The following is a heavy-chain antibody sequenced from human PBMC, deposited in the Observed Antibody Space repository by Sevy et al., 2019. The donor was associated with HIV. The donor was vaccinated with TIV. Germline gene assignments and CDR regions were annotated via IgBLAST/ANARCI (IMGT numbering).Heavy chain of an antibody. Sequence: GSLRISCAASGITFSSYAMSWVRQAPGKGLDWVSIISGSGDMTYYADSVKGRFNISRDNSKNTLYLHMSSLRAEDTAVYYCTKHIGATRGSWFDPWGQGTLVTVSS. CDR2: ISGSGDMT. CDR3: TKHIGATRGSWFDP. V-gene: IGHV3-23*01. D-gene: IGHD1-26*01. J-gene: IGHJ5*02. CDR1: GITFSSYA.